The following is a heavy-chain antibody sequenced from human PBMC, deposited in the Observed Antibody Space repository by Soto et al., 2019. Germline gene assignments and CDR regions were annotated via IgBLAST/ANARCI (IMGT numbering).Heavy chain of an antibody. CDR1: GFTFSSYS. CDR3: ARGADTAMEDGMDV. V-gene: IGHV3-21*01. D-gene: IGHD5-18*01. CDR2: ISSSSSYI. J-gene: IGHJ6*02. Sequence: EVQLVESGGGLVKPGGSLRLSCAASGFTFSSYSMNWVRQAPGKGLEWVSAISSSSSYIYYADSVKGRFTISRDNAKNSLYLRMKSLRAEDTAVYYCARGADTAMEDGMDVWGQGTTVTVSS.